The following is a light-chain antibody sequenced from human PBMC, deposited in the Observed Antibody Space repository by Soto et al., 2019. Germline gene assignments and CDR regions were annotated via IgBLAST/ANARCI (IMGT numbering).Light chain of an antibody. V-gene: IGKV1-39*01. J-gene: IGKJ2*01. CDR3: QQSHSIPYA. Sequence: DIKMTQSPSSLSASVGDRVTITCRASQTISSYLNWYQQKPGKAPKLLIYAASSLQSGVPSRFSGSGSGTDFTLTISSLQPEDFATYYCQQSHSIPYAFGQGTKLEIK. CDR1: QTISSY. CDR2: AAS.